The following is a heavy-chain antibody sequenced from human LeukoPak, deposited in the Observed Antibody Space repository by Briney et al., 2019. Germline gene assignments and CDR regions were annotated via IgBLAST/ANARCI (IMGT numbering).Heavy chain of an antibody. D-gene: IGHD4-17*01. J-gene: IGHJ5*02. CDR1: GGSISSYY. CDR2: IYYTGST. V-gene: IGHV4-59*01. CDR3: ARVYGPGNWFDP. Sequence: PSETLSLTCTVSGGSISSYYWSWVRQPPGMGLEWIGYIYYTGSTNYNPSLKSRVTISVDTSKNQFSLRLSSVTAADTAVYYCARVYGPGNWFDPWGQGTLVTVSS.